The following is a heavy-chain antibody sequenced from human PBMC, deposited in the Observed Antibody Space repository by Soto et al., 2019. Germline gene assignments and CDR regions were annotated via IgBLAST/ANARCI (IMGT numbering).Heavy chain of an antibody. Sequence: SETLSLTCTVSGGSISSGGYYWSWIRQHPGKGLEWIGYIYYSGSTYYNPSLKSRVTISVDTSKNQFSLKLSSVTAEDTAVYYCAKDQRGRDPGYWGQGTLVTVSS. CDR3: AKDQRGRDPGY. D-gene: IGHD5-12*01. CDR1: GGSISSGGYY. J-gene: IGHJ4*02. CDR2: IYYSGST. V-gene: IGHV4-31*03.